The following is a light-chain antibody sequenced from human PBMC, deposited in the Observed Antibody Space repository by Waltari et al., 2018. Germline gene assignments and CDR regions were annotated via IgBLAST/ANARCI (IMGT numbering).Light chain of an antibody. CDR3: QQYRSLST. Sequence: IQMTQSPSPLSASVGDGVTVSCRARQSVGTCLAWYQQKPGKAPILLVYMASSLESGVPSRFSGSGSETEFTLTIRRLQPDDFATCSCQQYRSLSTLGQGTKVDI. V-gene: IGKV1-5*03. J-gene: IGKJ2*01. CDR1: QSVGTC. CDR2: MAS.